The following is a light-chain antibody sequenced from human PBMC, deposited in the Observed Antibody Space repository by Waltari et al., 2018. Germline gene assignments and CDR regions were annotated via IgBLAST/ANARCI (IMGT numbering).Light chain of an antibody. V-gene: IGKV3-15*01. CDR2: GAS. CDR3: QQYNSWPLT. J-gene: IGKJ4*01. Sequence: EIMMTQSPVTLSVSPGERATLSCRASQSINNNLAWYQQNPGQAPRRLIYGASTRATGIPARFSGIGSGTEFTLTISSLQSEDFAVYYCQQYNSWPLTFGGGTKVEIK. CDR1: QSINNN.